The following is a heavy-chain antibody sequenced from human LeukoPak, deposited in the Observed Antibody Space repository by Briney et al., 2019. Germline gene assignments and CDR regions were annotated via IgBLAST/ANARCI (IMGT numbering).Heavy chain of an antibody. V-gene: IGHV4-61*01. Sequence: SETLSLTCTVSGGSISSSSYYWSWIRQPPGKGLEWIGYIYYSGSTNYNPSLKSRVTISVDTSKNQFSLKLSSVTAADTAVYYCARGRVLPPYSFDYWGQGTLVTVSS. J-gene: IGHJ4*02. CDR1: GGSISSSSYY. D-gene: IGHD6-6*01. CDR2: IYYSGST. CDR3: ARGRVLPPYSFDY.